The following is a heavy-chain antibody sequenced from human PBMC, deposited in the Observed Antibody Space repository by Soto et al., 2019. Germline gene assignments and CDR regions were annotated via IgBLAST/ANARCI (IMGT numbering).Heavy chain of an antibody. CDR1: GGTFSRNT. J-gene: IGHJ4*02. CDR2: IIPIFGTA. CDR3: ARQFDYDTTGYYYAY. V-gene: IGHV1-69*01. D-gene: IGHD3-22*01. Sequence: QVQLVPSGAEVKKPGSSVKVSCKASGGTFSRNTISWVRQAPGQGLEWMGGIIPIFGTANYAQKFQGRVTITADESTSTAYMELRRLRSEDTAVYYCARQFDYDTTGYYYAYWGQGTLVTVSS.